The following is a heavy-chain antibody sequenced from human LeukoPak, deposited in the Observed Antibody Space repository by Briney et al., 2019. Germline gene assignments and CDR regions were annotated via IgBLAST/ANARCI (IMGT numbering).Heavy chain of an antibody. CDR1: GGGLSYY. J-gene: IGHJ3*02. CDR2: IFYTGKT. V-gene: IGHV4-39*01. D-gene: IGHD6-19*01. CDR3: ARHVQSSGWYQADVFDI. Sequence: SETLSLTCTVSGGGLSYYWGWIRQPPGKGLEWIGTIFYTGKTYYNPSLMSRVTISVDTSKNKFSLKLTSVTAADTAVYYCARHVQSSGWYQADVFDIWGQGTMVTVSS.